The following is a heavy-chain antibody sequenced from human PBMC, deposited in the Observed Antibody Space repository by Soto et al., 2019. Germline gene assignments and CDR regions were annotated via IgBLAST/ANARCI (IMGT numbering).Heavy chain of an antibody. CDR3: ARDNFIRQFDP. CDR1: GFTFSSYS. J-gene: IGHJ5*02. CDR2: ISSSSSYI. Sequence: PGGSLRLSCAASGFTFSSYSMNWVRQAPGKGLEWVSSISSSSSYIYYADSVKGRFTISRDNAKNSLYLQMKSLRAEDTAVYYCARDNFIRQFDPWGQGTLVTVSS. V-gene: IGHV3-21*04. D-gene: IGHD3-16*01.